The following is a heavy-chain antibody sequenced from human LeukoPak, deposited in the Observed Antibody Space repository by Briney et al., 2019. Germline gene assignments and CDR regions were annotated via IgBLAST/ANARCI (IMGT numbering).Heavy chain of an antibody. J-gene: IGHJ4*02. V-gene: IGHV1-69*06. CDR2: IIPIFGTA. CDR3: AREGDYYGSGSYSDY. CDR1: GGTFSSYA. Sequence: SVKASCKASGGTFSSYAISWVRQAPGQGLEWMGGIIPIFGTANYAQKFQGRVTITADKSTSTAYMELSSLRSEDTAVYYCAREGDYYGSGSYSDYWGQGTLVTVSS. D-gene: IGHD3-10*01.